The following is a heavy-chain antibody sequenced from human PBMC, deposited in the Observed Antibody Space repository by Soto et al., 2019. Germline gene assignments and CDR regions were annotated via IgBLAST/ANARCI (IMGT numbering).Heavy chain of an antibody. CDR1: GGSISNGGYY. V-gene: IGHV4-31*03. CDR3: ARVRGSGSYAAYYFDS. Sequence: PSETLSLTCTVSGGSISNGGYYWNWVRQHPGKGLEWIGYIHYSGSTWYNPSLESRVTISVDTSKDQFSLKWRSVTAADTAVYYCARVRGSGSYAAYYFDSWGQGTLVTVSS. CDR2: IHYSGST. J-gene: IGHJ4*01. D-gene: IGHD3-10*01.